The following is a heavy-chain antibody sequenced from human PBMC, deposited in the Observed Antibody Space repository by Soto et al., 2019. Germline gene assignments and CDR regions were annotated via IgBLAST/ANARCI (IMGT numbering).Heavy chain of an antibody. Sequence: ASVKVSCKASGSTFTRYAIHWLRQAPGQGLEWMGWINAGNGNVKYSEKLQGRVTITRDTSAKTGYLDLSSPRSEDTAVYYCASGRGGWYFDYWGQGTQVTVSS. CDR3: ASGRGGWYFDY. D-gene: IGHD6-19*01. J-gene: IGHJ4*02. V-gene: IGHV1-3*01. CDR1: GSTFTRYA. CDR2: INAGNGNV.